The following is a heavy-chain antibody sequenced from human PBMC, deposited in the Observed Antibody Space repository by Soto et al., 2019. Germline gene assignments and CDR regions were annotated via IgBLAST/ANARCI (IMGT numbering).Heavy chain of an antibody. CDR2: TYYRSKWYN. J-gene: IGHJ6*02. CDR1: GDSVSSNSAA. Sequence: PSQTLSLTCAISGDSVSSNSAAWNWIRQSPSRGLEWLGRTYYRSKWYNDYAVSVKSRITINPDTSKNQFSLQLNSVTPEDTAVYYCARGSRMFYYFWSGYPRKDYYYGMDVWGQGTTVTVSS. D-gene: IGHD3-3*01. CDR3: ARGSRMFYYFWSGYPRKDYYYGMDV. V-gene: IGHV6-1*01.